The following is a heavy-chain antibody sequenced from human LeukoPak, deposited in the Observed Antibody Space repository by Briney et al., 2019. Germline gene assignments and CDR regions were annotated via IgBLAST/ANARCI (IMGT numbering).Heavy chain of an antibody. J-gene: IGHJ4*02. Sequence: GASVKVSCKASGYTFTSYGISWVRQAPGQGLEWMGWISAYNGNTNYAQKLQGRVTMTTDTSTSTAYMELRSLRSDDTAVYYCARDWYYDFWSGYYSDYWGQGTLVTVSS. D-gene: IGHD3-3*01. CDR1: GYTFTSYG. V-gene: IGHV1-18*01. CDR2: ISAYNGNT. CDR3: ARDWYYDFWSGYYSDY.